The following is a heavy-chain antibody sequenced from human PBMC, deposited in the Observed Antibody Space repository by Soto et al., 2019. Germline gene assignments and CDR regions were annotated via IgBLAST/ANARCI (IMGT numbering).Heavy chain of an antibody. D-gene: IGHD6-13*01. V-gene: IGHV1-3*01. J-gene: IGHJ5*02. CDR1: GHTFTSYA. CDR3: AREVVAAADWFDP. CDR2: INAGNGNT. Sequence: ASVKVSCKASGHTFTSYAMHWVRQAPGQRLEWMGWINAGNGNTKYSQKFQGRVTITRDTSASTAYMELSSLRSEDTAVYYCAREVVAAADWFDPWGQGTLVTVSS.